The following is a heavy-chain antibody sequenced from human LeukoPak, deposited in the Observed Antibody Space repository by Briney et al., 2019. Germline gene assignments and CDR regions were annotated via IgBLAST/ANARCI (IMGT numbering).Heavy chain of an antibody. V-gene: IGHV1-2*06. CDR1: GYTFSSNY. CDR3: ARGYCSGGSCYSVENWFDP. D-gene: IGHD2-15*01. Sequence: ASVKVSFKASGYTFSSNYLHWVRQAPGQGLEWMGRINPNSGGTNYAQKFQGRVTMTRDTSISTAYMELSRLRSDDTAVYYCARGYCSGGSCYSVENWFDPWGQGTLVTVSS. CDR2: INPNSGGT. J-gene: IGHJ5*02.